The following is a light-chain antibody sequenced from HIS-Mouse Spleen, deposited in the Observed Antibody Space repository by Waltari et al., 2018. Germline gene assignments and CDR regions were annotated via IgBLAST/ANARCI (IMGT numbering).Light chain of an antibody. V-gene: IGLV2-8*01. J-gene: IGLJ2*01. Sequence: QSALTQPPSASGSPGQSVTISCTGPSSDVGGYHYVPWYQQHPGKAPKLMIYEVSKRPSGVPDRFSGSKSGNTASLTVSGLQAEDEADYYCSSYAGSNNYVVFGGGTKLTVL. CDR3: SSYAGSNNYVV. CDR1: SSDVGGYHY. CDR2: EVS.